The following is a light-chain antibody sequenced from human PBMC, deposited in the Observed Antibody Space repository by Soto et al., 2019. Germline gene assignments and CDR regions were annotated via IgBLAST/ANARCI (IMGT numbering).Light chain of an antibody. CDR2: GAS. V-gene: IGKV3-20*01. J-gene: IGKJ1*01. CDR3: QQYGSSPWT. Sequence: EIVLTQSPGTLSLSPGERDTLSCRASQSVSSSYLAWYQQKPGQAPRLLIYGASSRATGIPDRFSGSVSGTDFTLTSSRLEPEDFAVYYCQQYGSSPWTFGQGTKVEIK. CDR1: QSVSSSY.